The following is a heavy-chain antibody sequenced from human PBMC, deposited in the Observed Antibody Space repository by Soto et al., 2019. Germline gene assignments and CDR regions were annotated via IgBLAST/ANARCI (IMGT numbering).Heavy chain of an antibody. Sequence: GGSLRLSCAASGFTFSSYAMSCVRQAPGKGLEWVSAISGSGGSTYYADSVKGRFTISRDNSKNTLYLQMNSLRAEDTAVYYCAKDSIANWGAALFDAFDIWGQGTMVTVSS. CDR2: ISGSGGST. V-gene: IGHV3-23*01. D-gene: IGHD7-27*01. CDR3: AKDSIANWGAALFDAFDI. CDR1: GFTFSSYA. J-gene: IGHJ3*02.